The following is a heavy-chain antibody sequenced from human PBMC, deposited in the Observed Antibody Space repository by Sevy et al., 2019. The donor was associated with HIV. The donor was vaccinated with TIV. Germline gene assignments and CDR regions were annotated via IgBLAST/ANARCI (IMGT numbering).Heavy chain of an antibody. CDR3: ARVSSGWPRGWFDP. J-gene: IGHJ5*02. CDR2: IIPIFGTA. CDR1: GDTFSSYA. V-gene: IGHV1-69*06. D-gene: IGHD6-19*01. Sequence: ASVKVSCKASGDTFSSYAISWVRQAPGQGLEWMGGIIPIFGTADYAQKFQGRVTITADKSTSTAYMELSSLRSEDTAVYYCARVSSGWPRGWFDPWGQGTLVTVSS.